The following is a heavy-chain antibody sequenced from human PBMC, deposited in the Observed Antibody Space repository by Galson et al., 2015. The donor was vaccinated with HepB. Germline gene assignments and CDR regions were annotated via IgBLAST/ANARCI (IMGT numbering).Heavy chain of an antibody. V-gene: IGHV3-33*08. D-gene: IGHD1-26*01. J-gene: IGHJ3*02. CDR1: GFTFSSYG. CDR3: ARRGARELSDAFDI. CDR2: IWYDGSNK. Sequence: SLRLSCAASGFTFSSYGMHWVRQAPGKGLEWVAVIWYDGSNKYYADSVKGRFTISRDNSKNTLYLQMNSLRAEDTAVYYCARRGARELSDAFDIWGQGTMVTVSS.